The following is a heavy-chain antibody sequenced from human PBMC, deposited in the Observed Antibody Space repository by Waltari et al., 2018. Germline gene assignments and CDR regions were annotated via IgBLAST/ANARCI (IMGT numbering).Heavy chain of an antibody. CDR2: MNPNRGNT. CDR3: ARRVDDFWSGPVYYYYMDV. V-gene: IGHV1-8*01. Sequence: QVQLVQSGAEVQKPGASVKVSCKASGYTFTSYDIHWVRQATRQGREWMGWMNPNRGNTGDAQKFQGRGTMSRDTSISTAYMELSSLRSEDTAVYYCARRVDDFWSGPVYYYYMDVWGKGTTVTVSS. CDR1: GYTFTSYD. J-gene: IGHJ6*03. D-gene: IGHD3-3*01.